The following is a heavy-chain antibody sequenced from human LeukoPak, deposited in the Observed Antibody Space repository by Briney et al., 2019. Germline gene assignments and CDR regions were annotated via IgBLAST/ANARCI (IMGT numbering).Heavy chain of an antibody. V-gene: IGHV3-30*02. CDR1: GFTFSISG. CDR3: AKETRGSYSDY. J-gene: IGHJ4*02. CDR2: ISYDGSNR. Sequence: GGSLRLFCAASGFTFSISGLLWVRQAPARGLEGVAFISYDGSNRYYADSVTGRFIISRNNSKNTMYLQMNSLRAEDTAVYYCAKETRGSYSDYWGQGTLVTVSS. D-gene: IGHD5-12*01.